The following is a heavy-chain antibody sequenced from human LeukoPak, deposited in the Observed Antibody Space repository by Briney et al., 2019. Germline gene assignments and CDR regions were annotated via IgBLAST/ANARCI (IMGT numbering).Heavy chain of an antibody. Sequence: GGSLRLSCAASGFTVNSNYMSWVRQAPGKGLEWVSVIYSGGSTYYADSVKGRFTISRDNSKNTLYLQMNSLRAEDTAVYYCARDRKAAAGDWGQGTLVTVSS. CDR2: IYSGGST. CDR1: GFTVNSNY. CDR3: ARDRKAAAGD. V-gene: IGHV3-53*01. J-gene: IGHJ4*02. D-gene: IGHD6-13*01.